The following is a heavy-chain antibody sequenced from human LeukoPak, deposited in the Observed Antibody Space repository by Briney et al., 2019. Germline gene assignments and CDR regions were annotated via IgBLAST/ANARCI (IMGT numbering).Heavy chain of an antibody. V-gene: IGHV3-48*01. CDR3: AKDSAKKYDDY. Sequence: GGSLRLSCAASGFTFSSYSMNWVRQAPGKGLEWVSYISSSSSTIYYADSVKGRFTISRDNAKNSLYLQMNSLRAEGTAVYYCAKDSAKKYDDYWGQGTLVTVSS. CDR2: ISSSSSTI. J-gene: IGHJ4*02. CDR1: GFTFSSYS. D-gene: IGHD2/OR15-2a*01.